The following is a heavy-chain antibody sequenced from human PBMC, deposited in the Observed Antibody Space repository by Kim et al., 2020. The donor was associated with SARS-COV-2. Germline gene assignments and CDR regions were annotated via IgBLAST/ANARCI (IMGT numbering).Heavy chain of an antibody. V-gene: IGHV1-24*01. CDR3: ATAAAAGRLYWFDP. Sequence: AQHLQGRVTMTEDTSTDTAYMELSSLRSEDTAVYYCATAAAAGRLYWFDPWGQGTLVTVSS. J-gene: IGHJ5*02. D-gene: IGHD6-13*01.